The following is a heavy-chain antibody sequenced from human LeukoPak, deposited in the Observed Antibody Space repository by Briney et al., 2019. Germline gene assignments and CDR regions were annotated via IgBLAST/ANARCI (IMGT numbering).Heavy chain of an antibody. V-gene: IGHV1-18*01. D-gene: IGHD2-2*01. CDR2: ISAYSGNT. J-gene: IGHJ5*02. Sequence: ASVKVSCKASGYTFTSYGISWVRQAPGQGLEWMGWISAYSGNTNYAQKLQGRVTMTTDTSTSTAYMELRSLRSDDTAVYYCAREYCSSTSCPWFDPWGQGTLVTVSS. CDR3: AREYCSSTSCPWFDP. CDR1: GYTFTSYG.